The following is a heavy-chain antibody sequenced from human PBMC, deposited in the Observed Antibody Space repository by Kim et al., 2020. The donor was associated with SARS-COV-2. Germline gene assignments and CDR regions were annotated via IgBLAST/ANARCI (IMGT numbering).Heavy chain of an antibody. J-gene: IGHJ3*02. Sequence: SVKVSCKASGGTFSSYAISWVRQAPGQGLEWMGGIIPIFGTANYAQKFQGRVTITADESTSTAYMELSSLRSEDTAVYYCAGLVYVVPAGGGNDAFDIWGQGTMVTVSS. V-gene: IGHV1-69*13. CDR1: GGTFSSYA. CDR2: IIPIFGTA. D-gene: IGHD2-2*01. CDR3: AGLVYVVPAGGGNDAFDI.